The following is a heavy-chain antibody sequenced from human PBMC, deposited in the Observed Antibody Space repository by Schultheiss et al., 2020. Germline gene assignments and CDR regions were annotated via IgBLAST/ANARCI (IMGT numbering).Heavy chain of an antibody. CDR3: ARDRLYGSGNWFDP. CDR2: ISYDGSNK. D-gene: IGHD3-10*01. CDR1: GFTFSSYA. J-gene: IGHJ5*02. Sequence: GGSLRLSCAASGFTFSSYAMHWVRQAPGKGLEWVAVISYDGSNKYYADSVKGRFTISRDNAKNSLYLQMNSLRAEDTAVYYCARDRLYGSGNWFDPWGQGTLVTVSS. V-gene: IGHV3-30-3*01.